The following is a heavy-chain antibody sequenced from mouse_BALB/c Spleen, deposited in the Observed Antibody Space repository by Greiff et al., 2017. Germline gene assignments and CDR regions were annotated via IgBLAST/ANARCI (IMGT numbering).Heavy chain of an antibody. CDR2: IDPENGDT. Sequence: EVQRVESGAELVRSGASVKLSCTASGFNIKDYYMHWVKQRPEQGLEWIGWIDPENGDTEYAPKFQGKATMTADTSSNTAYLQRSSLTSEDTAVYYCNAEGGNMGYYAMDYWGQGTSVTVSS. V-gene: IGHV14-4*02. J-gene: IGHJ4*01. D-gene: IGHD2-1*01. CDR3: NAEGGNMGYYAMDY. CDR1: GFNIKDYY.